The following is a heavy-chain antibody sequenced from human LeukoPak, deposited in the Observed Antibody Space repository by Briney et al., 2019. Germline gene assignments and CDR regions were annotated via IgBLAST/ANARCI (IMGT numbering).Heavy chain of an antibody. J-gene: IGHJ3*02. CDR1: GYTFTSYD. V-gene: IGHV1-8*01. D-gene: IGHD5-24*01. CDR2: MNPNSGNT. Sequence: ASVKVSCKASGYTFTSYDINWMRQATGQGLEWMGWMNPNSGNTGYAQKFQGRVTMTRNTSISTAYMELSSLRSEDTAVYYCARGSRDYNDAFDIWGQGTMVTVSS. CDR3: ARGSRDYNDAFDI.